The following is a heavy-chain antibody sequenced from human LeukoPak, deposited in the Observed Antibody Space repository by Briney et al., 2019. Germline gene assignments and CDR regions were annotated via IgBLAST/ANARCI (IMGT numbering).Heavy chain of an antibody. CDR3: ARYVGFGVVNVDAFDI. J-gene: IGHJ3*02. CDR2: INPNSGGT. Sequence: ASVKVSCKASGYTFTGYYMHWVRQAPGQGLEWMGWINPNSGGTNYAQKFQGGVTMTRDTSISTAYMELSRLRSDDTAVYYCARYVGFGVVNVDAFDIWGQGTMVTVPS. V-gene: IGHV1-2*02. D-gene: IGHD3-3*01. CDR1: GYTFTGYY.